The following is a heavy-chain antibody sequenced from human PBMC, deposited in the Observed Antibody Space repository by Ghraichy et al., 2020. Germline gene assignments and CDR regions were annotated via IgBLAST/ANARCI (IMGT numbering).Heavy chain of an antibody. CDR3: AKDLGTYYGYGMDV. Sequence: GGSLRLSCAASGFTFSSYGMHWVRQAPGKGLEWVAVISYDGSNKYYADSVKGRFTISRDNSKNTLYLQMNSLRAEDTAVYYCAKDLGTYYGYGMDVWGQGTTVTVSS. CDR2: ISYDGSNK. CDR1: GFTFSSYG. J-gene: IGHJ6*02. V-gene: IGHV3-30*18. D-gene: IGHD1-1*01.